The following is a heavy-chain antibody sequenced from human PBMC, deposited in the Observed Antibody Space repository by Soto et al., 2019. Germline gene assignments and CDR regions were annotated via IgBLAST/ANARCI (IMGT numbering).Heavy chain of an antibody. V-gene: IGHV2-5*02. Sequence: QITLKESGPTLVKPTQTLTLTCTFSGFSLSTSGVGVGWIRQPPGKALEWLALIYWDDDKRYSPSLKSRLTITKDTSKNQVVLTMTNMDPVDTATYYCARERVNCGGDCPVGYYYYGMDVWGQGTTVTVSS. D-gene: IGHD2-21*02. CDR3: ARERVNCGGDCPVGYYYYGMDV. J-gene: IGHJ6*02. CDR2: IYWDDDK. CDR1: GFSLSTSGVG.